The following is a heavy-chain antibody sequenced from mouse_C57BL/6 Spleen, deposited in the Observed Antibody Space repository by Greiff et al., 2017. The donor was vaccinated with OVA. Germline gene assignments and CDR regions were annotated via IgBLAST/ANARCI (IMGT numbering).Heavy chain of an antibody. CDR2: IYPGSGST. Sequence: VQLQQPGAELVKPGASVKMSCKASGYTFTSYWITWVKQRPGQGLEWIGDIYPGSGSTNYNEKFKSKATLTVDTSSSTAYMQLSSLTSEDSAVYYCARTYGYDDFAWFAYWGQGTLVTVSA. CDR1: GYTFTSYW. J-gene: IGHJ3*01. V-gene: IGHV1-55*01. D-gene: IGHD2-2*01. CDR3: ARTYGYDDFAWFAY.